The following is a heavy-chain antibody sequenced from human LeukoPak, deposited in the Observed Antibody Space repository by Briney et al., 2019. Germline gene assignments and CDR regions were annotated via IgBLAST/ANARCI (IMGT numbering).Heavy chain of an antibody. D-gene: IGHD2-15*01. CDR3: AREDYCSGGSCYSGYFQH. CDR2: IDYSGTT. Sequence: SETLSLTCTVSGGSISSYYWSWIRQPPGKGLEWIGYIDYSGTTNYNPSLKSRVTISVDTSKNKFSLKLSSVTAADTAVYYCAREDYCSGGSCYSGYFQHWGQGTLVTVSS. CDR1: GGSISSYY. V-gene: IGHV4-59*01. J-gene: IGHJ1*01.